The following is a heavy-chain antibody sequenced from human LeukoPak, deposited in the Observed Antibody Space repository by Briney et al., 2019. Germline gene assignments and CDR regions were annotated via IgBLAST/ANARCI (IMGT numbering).Heavy chain of an antibody. Sequence: ASVKVSCKASGYTFTSYYMHWVRQAPGQGLEWMGIINPSGGGTSYAQKFQGRVTMTRDTSTSTVYMELSSLRSEDTAVYYCARVGTTGTPRDIWGQGTMVTVSS. D-gene: IGHD1-1*01. CDR3: ARVGTTGTPRDI. J-gene: IGHJ3*02. CDR2: INPSGGGT. CDR1: GYTFTSYY. V-gene: IGHV1-46*01.